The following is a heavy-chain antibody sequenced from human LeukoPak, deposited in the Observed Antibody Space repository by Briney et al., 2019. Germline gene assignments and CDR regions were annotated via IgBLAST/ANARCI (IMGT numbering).Heavy chain of an antibody. CDR2: ISAYNGNT. CDR3: ARDPLALAYYGSGSYYNREHWFDP. D-gene: IGHD3-10*01. Sequence: ASVKVSCKASGYTFTSYGISWVRQAPGQGLEWMGWISAYNGNTNYAQKLQGRGTMTTDTSTSTAYMELRSLRSDDTAVYYCARDPLALAYYGSGSYYNREHWFDPWGQGTLVTVSS. CDR1: GYTFTSYG. J-gene: IGHJ5*02. V-gene: IGHV1-18*04.